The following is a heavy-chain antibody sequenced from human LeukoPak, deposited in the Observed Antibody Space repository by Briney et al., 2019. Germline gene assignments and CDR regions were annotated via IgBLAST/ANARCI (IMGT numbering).Heavy chain of an antibody. Sequence: SETLSLTCTVSGGSISSYYWSWTRQPPGKGLEWIGCIYYSGSTNYNPSLKSRVTISVDTSKNQFSLKLSSVTAADTAVYYCARQGDYYDSSGYFDYWGQGILVTVSS. D-gene: IGHD3-22*01. CDR3: ARQGDYYDSSGYFDY. CDR2: IYYSGST. CDR1: GGSISSYY. J-gene: IGHJ4*02. V-gene: IGHV4-59*08.